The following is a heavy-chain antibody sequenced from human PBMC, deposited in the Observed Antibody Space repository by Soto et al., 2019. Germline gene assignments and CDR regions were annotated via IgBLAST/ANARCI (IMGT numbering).Heavy chain of an antibody. D-gene: IGHD3-16*01. Sequence: QVQLVQSGAEVRAPGASVKVSCKASGYIFTNHDINWVRQATGQGLEWMGWMNTGNDDRGIAQKFQGTFTMTRYTSTKAAYMELSSLTSDETAVYYCVRYIMTTSIGEGLDYLGQGTLVTVSS. CDR2: MNTGNDDR. CDR3: VRYIMTTSIGEGLDY. V-gene: IGHV1-8*01. J-gene: IGHJ4*02. CDR1: GYIFTNHD.